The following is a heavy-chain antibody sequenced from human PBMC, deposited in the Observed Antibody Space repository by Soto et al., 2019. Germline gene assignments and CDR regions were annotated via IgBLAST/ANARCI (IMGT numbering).Heavy chain of an antibody. CDR2: IIPIFGTA. Sequence: SVKVSCKASGGTFSSYAISWARQAPGQGLEWMGGIIPIFGTANYAQKFQGRVTITADESTSTAYMELSSLRSEDTAVYYCASDYGGNSSGAFEFWGQGTMVTVSS. V-gene: IGHV1-69*13. D-gene: IGHD4-17*01. CDR1: GGTFSSYA. J-gene: IGHJ3*01. CDR3: ASDYGGNSSGAFEF.